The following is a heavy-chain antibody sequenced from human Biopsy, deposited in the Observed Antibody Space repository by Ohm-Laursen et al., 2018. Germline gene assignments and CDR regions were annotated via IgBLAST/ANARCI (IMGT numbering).Heavy chain of an antibody. CDR3: AADINVWNVNY. CDR2: FAPENGKT. CDR1: GYAVTEFS. Sequence: ASVKVSCKVSGYAVTEFSKHWVRQAPGKGLEWMGGFAPENGKTIYAQKFQGRVTMTEDTSTDTAYMELSSLRSEDTAVYYCAADINVWNVNYWGQGTQVTVSS. J-gene: IGHJ4*02. V-gene: IGHV1-24*01. D-gene: IGHD1-1*01.